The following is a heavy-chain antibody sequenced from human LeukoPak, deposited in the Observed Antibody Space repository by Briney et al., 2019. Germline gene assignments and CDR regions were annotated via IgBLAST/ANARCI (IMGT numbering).Heavy chain of an antibody. Sequence: SVKVSFKASGGTFSIYAISWVRQAHGQGHEWMGGIIPIFGTANYAQKFQGRVTITTDESTSTAYTELSSLRSEDTAVYYCARDRYCSSTSCYTGLWAFDIWGQGTMVTVSS. D-gene: IGHD2-2*02. CDR2: IIPIFGTA. CDR1: GGTFSIYA. J-gene: IGHJ3*02. V-gene: IGHV1-69*05. CDR3: ARDRYCSSTSCYTGLWAFDI.